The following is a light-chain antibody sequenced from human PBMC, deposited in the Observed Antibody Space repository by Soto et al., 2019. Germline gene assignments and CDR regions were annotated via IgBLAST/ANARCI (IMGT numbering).Light chain of an antibody. V-gene: IGKV3-20*01. CDR3: QQYGSSPRT. Sequence: EIVLTQSPGTLSLSPGERATLSCRASQSVSSSSFAWYQQRPGQAPRLLIYGASSRATGIPDRFSGSGSGTDFTLTISRLEPEDFAVYYCQQYGSSPRTFGQGTTVESK. CDR1: QSVSSSS. J-gene: IGKJ1*01. CDR2: GAS.